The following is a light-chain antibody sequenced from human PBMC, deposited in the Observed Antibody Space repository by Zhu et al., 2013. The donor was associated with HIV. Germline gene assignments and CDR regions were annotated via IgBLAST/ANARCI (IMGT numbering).Light chain of an antibody. CDR2: KAS. CDR3: QQYNSYSWT. V-gene: IGKV1-5*03. Sequence: IQMTQSPSSLSASVGDRVTITCRASQRITTWLAWYQHKPGKAPNLLIYKASTLESGVPSRFSGSGSGTEFTLTISSLQPDDFATYYCQQYNSYSWTFGQGTKVEIK. J-gene: IGKJ1*01. CDR1: QRITTW.